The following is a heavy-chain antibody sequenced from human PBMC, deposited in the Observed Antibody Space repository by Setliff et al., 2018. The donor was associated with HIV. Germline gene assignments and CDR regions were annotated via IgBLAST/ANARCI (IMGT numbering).Heavy chain of an antibody. J-gene: IGHJ4*02. V-gene: IGHV1-3*03. D-gene: IGHD6-13*01. CDR2: INIGNGDT. CDR1: GYSFTDYA. Sequence: ASVKVSCKASGYSFTDYAMNWVRQAPGQGLEWMGWINIGNGDTKYSQDFHDRVTISRDTPATTVYMELSSLRSDDMAVYYCARGWHGTSPNSYFDYWGQGSLVTVSS. CDR3: ARGWHGTSPNSYFDY.